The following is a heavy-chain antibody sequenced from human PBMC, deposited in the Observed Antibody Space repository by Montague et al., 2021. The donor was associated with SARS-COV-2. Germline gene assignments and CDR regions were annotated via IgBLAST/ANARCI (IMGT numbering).Heavy chain of an antibody. CDR3: ARDVGVVRNWFDP. D-gene: IGHD2/OR15-2a*01. CDR1: GFTFSDYY. Sequence: SLSLSFSASGFTFSDYYMSWIRQAPGKGLEWASSISSSSSYTNYADSVKGRFTISRDNAKNSLYLQMNSLRAEDTAVYYCARDVGVVRNWFDPWGQGTLVTVSS. V-gene: IGHV3-11*05. CDR2: ISSSSSYT. J-gene: IGHJ5*02.